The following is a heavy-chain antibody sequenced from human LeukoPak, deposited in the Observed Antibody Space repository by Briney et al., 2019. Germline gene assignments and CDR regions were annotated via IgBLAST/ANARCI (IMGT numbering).Heavy chain of an antibody. CDR2: IVVGSGNT. CDR1: GFTFTSSA. Sequence: ASVKVSCKASGFTFTSSAMQWVRQARGQRLEWIGWIVVGSGNTSYAQKFQERVTITRDMSTSTAYMELSSLRSEDTAVYYCARDMSTRVTPISYAIDVWGQGTMVTVSS. V-gene: IGHV1-58*02. J-gene: IGHJ3*01. CDR3: ARDMSTRVTPISYAIDV. D-gene: IGHD4-23*01.